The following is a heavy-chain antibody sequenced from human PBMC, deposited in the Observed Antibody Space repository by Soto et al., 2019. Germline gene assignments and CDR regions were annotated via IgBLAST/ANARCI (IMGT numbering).Heavy chain of an antibody. V-gene: IGHV5-51*01. J-gene: IGHJ6*02. CDR3: ARSYCGGDCYSDSYYYYYYGMDV. CDR2: IYPGDSDT. Sequence: PGQSLKISCKGSGYSFTSYWIGWVRQMPGKGLEWMGIIYPGDSDTRYSPSFQGQVTISADKSISTAYLQWSSLKASDTAMYYCARSYCGGDCYSDSYYYYYYGMDVWGQGTTGTVSS. CDR1: GYSFTSYW. D-gene: IGHD2-21*02.